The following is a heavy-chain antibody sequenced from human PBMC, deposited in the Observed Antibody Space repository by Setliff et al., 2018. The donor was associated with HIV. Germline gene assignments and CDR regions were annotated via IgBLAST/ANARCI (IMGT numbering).Heavy chain of an antibody. CDR2: IYYSGST. V-gene: IGHV4-39*01. J-gene: IGHJ4*02. D-gene: IGHD6-19*01. CDR1: GGSISSSSYY. CDR3: ARSPRIGVAGEFEY. Sequence: KTSETLSLTCTVSGGSISSSSYYWGWIRQPPGKGLEWIGSIYYSGSTYYNPSLKSRVTISVDTSKNQFSLKVNSVTAADTAVYYCARSPRIGVAGEFEYWGQGTLVTVSS.